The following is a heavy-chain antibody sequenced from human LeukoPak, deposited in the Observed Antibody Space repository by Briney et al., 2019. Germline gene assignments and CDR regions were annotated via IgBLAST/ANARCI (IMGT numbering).Heavy chain of an antibody. CDR1: GFTFSSYW. Sequence: GGSLRFSCAASGFTFSSYWMHWVRQAPGKGLVWVSRINSDGSSTSYADSVKGRFTISRDNAKNTLYLQMNSLGAEDTAVYYCAKCFWSGYYYYMDVWGKGTTVTVSS. V-gene: IGHV3-74*01. CDR2: INSDGSST. CDR3: AKCFWSGYYYYMDV. J-gene: IGHJ6*03. D-gene: IGHD3-3*01.